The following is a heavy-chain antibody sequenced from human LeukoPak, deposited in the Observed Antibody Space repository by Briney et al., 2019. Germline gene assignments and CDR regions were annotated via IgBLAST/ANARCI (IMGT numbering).Heavy chain of an antibody. V-gene: IGHV3-30-3*01. CDR1: GFTFSSYA. J-gene: IGHJ4*02. CDR3: HSFGTVAGGLFDY. CDR2: ISYDGSNK. Sequence: GGSLRLSCAASGFTFSSYAMHWVRQAPGKGLEWVAVISYDGSNKYYADSVKGRFTISRDNSKNTLYLQMNSLRAEDTAVYYCHSFGTVAGGLFDYWGQGTLVTVSS. D-gene: IGHD6-19*01.